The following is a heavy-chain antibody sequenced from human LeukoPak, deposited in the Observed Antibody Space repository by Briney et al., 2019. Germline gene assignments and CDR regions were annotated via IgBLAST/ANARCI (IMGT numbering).Heavy chain of an antibody. V-gene: IGHV3-23*01. J-gene: IGHJ4*02. CDR1: GFTFRSYA. CDR2: ISGSGDST. D-gene: IGHD6-19*01. Sequence: GGSLRLSCAASGFTFRSYAMSWVRQAPGKGLEWVSGISGSGDSTYYADSVKGRFSISRDNSKNTLWLQMNSLKDEDTAVDYCAKDPRAGSGWGSFDYWGQGTLVTVSS. CDR3: AKDPRAGSGWGSFDY.